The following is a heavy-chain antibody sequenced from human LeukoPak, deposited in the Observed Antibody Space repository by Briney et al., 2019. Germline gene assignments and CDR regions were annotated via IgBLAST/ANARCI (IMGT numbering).Heavy chain of an antibody. CDR2: IGSDNKP. Sequence: GGSLRLSCEASGFTFSAYAMTWVRQAPGKGLEWISSIGSDNKPHYSESVKGRFAISRDNSKNILFLHLNSLRAEDTALYYCARDLEDGMVRGVMDHGMDVWGQGTTVTVSS. V-gene: IGHV3-23*01. CDR1: GFTFSAYA. CDR3: ARDLEDGMVRGVMDHGMDV. D-gene: IGHD3-10*01. J-gene: IGHJ6*02.